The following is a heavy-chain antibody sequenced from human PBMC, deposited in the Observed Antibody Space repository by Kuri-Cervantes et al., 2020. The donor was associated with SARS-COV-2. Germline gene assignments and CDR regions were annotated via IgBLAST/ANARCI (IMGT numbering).Heavy chain of an antibody. CDR2: MNPNSGNT. D-gene: IGHD2-2*01. CDR3: ARDSSPCSSTSCYVSWFDP. V-gene: IGHV1-8*03. Sequence: ASVKVSCKASGYTFRNNDINWVRQASGQGLEWMGWMNPNSGNTGYAQKFQGRVTITRNTSISTAYMELSSLRSEDTAVYYCARDSSPCSSTSCYVSWFDPWGQGTLVTVSS. CDR1: GYTFRNND. J-gene: IGHJ5*02.